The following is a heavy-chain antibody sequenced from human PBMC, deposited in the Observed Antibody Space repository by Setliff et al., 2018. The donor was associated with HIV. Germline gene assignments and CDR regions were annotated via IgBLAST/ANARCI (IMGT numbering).Heavy chain of an antibody. D-gene: IGHD3-22*01. CDR1: GFTFSDYY. V-gene: IGHV3-11*03. Sequence: GESLRLSCAASGFTFSDYYMSWIRQAPGKGLEWISYISSSSGHINYADSVKGRFTISRDNAKNSLYLQMTGLRAEDTAVYHCARPSPLGGDSTTPYDYWGQGTLVTVSS. J-gene: IGHJ4*02. CDR2: ISSSSGHI. CDR3: ARPSPLGGDSTTPYDY.